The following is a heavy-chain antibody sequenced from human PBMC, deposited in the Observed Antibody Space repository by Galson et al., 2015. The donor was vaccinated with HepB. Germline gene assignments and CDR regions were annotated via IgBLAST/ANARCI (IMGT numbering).Heavy chain of an antibody. CDR2: ISSGSNTI. J-gene: IGHJ6*02. CDR3: ARERYLADTAASQYNGMDV. D-gene: IGHD6-19*01. Sequence: SLRLCCAASGFTFSDYYMTWIRQAPGKGLEWVSHISSGSNTIYYADSVKGRFTISRDNAKNSLTLQMNSLRAEDTAVYHCARERYLADTAASQYNGMDVWGQGTTVTVSS. CDR1: GFTFSDYY. V-gene: IGHV3-11*01.